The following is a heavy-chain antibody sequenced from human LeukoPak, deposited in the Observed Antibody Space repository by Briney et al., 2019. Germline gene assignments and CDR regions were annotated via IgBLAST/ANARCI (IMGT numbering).Heavy chain of an antibody. Sequence: GGFLRLSCAASGFTFICYSMKWFRRAPGKGLEWVSSISSSSSYIYYADSVKGRFTISRDNAKNSLYLQMNSLRAEDTAVYYCAVLFGVVIPTDYWGQGTLVTVSS. D-gene: IGHD3-3*01. J-gene: IGHJ4*02. CDR2: ISSSSSYI. CDR1: GFTFICYS. V-gene: IGHV3-21*01. CDR3: AVLFGVVIPTDY.